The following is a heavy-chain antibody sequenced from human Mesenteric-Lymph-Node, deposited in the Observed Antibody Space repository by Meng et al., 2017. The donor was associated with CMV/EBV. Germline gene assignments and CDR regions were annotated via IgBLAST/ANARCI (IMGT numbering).Heavy chain of an antibody. D-gene: IGHD4-11*01. CDR1: GFTFSSYA. V-gene: IGHV3-64*02. Sequence: GGSLRLSCAASGFTFSSYAMHWVRQAPGKGLEYVSAISSNGGSTYYADSVKGRFTISRDNAKNSLYLQMNSLRAEDTAVYYCARDQRYNNYVFDYWGQGTLVTVSS. CDR2: ISSNGGST. CDR3: ARDQRYNNYVFDY. J-gene: IGHJ4*02.